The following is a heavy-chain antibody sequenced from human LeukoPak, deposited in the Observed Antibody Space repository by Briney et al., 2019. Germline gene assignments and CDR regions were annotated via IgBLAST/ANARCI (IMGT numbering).Heavy chain of an antibody. CDR3: ARTGYSSAWNPGGMDV. Sequence: SETLSLTCTVSGGPISSYYWSWIRQPPGKGLEWIGYIYYSGSTNYNPSLKSRVTISVDTSKNQFSLRLSSVTAADTAVYYCARTGYSSAWNPGGMDVWGQGTTVSVSS. CDR1: GGPISSYY. J-gene: IGHJ6*02. CDR2: IYYSGST. D-gene: IGHD6-19*01. V-gene: IGHV4-59*12.